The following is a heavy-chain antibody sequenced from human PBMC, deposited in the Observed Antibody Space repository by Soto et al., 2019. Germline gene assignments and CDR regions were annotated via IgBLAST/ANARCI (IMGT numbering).Heavy chain of an antibody. CDR3: TRDASRDSSARGWFDP. V-gene: IGHV3-21*01. CDR1: GFTFRSFT. D-gene: IGHD6-13*01. Sequence: GGSLGLSCAASGFTFRSFTMNWVRQAPGKGLEWVSTISSNSAYIYYTDALRGRFTISRDNAKNSLHLQMNSLRAEDTAVYYCTRDASRDSSARGWFDPWGPGTLVTVSS. CDR2: ISSNSAYI. J-gene: IGHJ5*02.